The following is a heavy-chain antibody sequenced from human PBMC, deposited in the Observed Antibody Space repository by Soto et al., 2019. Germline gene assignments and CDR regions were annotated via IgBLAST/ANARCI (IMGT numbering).Heavy chain of an antibody. Sequence: QLQLQESGPGLVKPSETLSLTCTVSGGSISSSSYYWGWSRQPPGKGLEWIGSVYYSGSTYYNPSLKSRVTISVDTSKNQFSLKLSSVTAADTAVYYCARHTSYDSSGYYPDNYYFYGMDVWGQGTTVTVSS. CDR1: GGSISSSSYY. V-gene: IGHV4-39*01. CDR3: ARHTSYDSSGYYPDNYYFYGMDV. J-gene: IGHJ6*02. CDR2: VYYSGST. D-gene: IGHD3-22*01.